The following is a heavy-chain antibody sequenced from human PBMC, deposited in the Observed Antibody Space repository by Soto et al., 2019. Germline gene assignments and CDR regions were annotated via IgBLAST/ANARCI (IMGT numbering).Heavy chain of an antibody. D-gene: IGHD6-13*01. V-gene: IGHV3-23*01. Sequence: PGGSLRLSCAASGFTFSSYAMSWVRQAPGKXLEWVSAISGSGGNTYYADSVKGRFTISRDNSKNTLYLQVNSLRAEDTAVYYCAKGGWVDIAAAGAMFDYWGQGTLVTVSS. CDR1: GFTFSSYA. J-gene: IGHJ4*02. CDR3: AKGGWVDIAAAGAMFDY. CDR2: ISGSGGNT.